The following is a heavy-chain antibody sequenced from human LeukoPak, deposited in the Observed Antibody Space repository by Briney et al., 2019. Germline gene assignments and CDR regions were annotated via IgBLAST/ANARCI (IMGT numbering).Heavy chain of an antibody. V-gene: IGHV4-39*01. CDR2: VYYSGST. CDR1: GGSIRSSSYY. CDR3: ARVSEQQLDAFDI. Sequence: SETLSLTCNVSGGSIRSSSYYWGWIRQPPGKGLEWIGSVYYSGSTYYNPSLKSRVAISADTSKNQFSLKLSSVTAADTAIYYCARVSEQQLDAFDIWGQGTMVTVSS. D-gene: IGHD6-13*01. J-gene: IGHJ3*02.